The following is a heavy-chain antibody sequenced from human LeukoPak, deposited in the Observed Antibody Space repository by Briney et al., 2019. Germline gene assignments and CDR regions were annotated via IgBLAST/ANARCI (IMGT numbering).Heavy chain of an antibody. CDR1: GFTFSSYA. Sequence: GGSLRPSCAASGFTFSSYAMHWVRQAPGKGLEWVAVISYDGSNKYYADSVKGRFTISRDNSKNTLYLQMNSLRAEDTAVYYCAKDRVVYDSSGYFDYWGQGTLVTVSS. D-gene: IGHD3-22*01. V-gene: IGHV3-30-3*01. J-gene: IGHJ4*02. CDR3: AKDRVVYDSSGYFDY. CDR2: ISYDGSNK.